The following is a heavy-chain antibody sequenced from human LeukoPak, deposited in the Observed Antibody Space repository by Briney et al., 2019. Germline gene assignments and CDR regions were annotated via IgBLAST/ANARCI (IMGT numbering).Heavy chain of an antibody. CDR2: IKEDGSDK. CDR3: ARDSRPRGGSCFDN. J-gene: IGHJ4*02. V-gene: IGHV3-7*01. Sequence: QAGGSLRLSCAASGFSFNEYWMSWVRQAPGKGPEWVANIKEDGSDKYYIDSVKGRFTISRDDGTNSVFLEMSSLRPEDTGLYYCARDSRPRGGSCFDNWGQGTLVTVSS. CDR1: GFSFNEYW. D-gene: IGHD2-15*01.